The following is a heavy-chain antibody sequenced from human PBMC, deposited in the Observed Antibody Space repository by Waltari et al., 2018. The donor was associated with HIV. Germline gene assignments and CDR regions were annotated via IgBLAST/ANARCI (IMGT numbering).Heavy chain of an antibody. J-gene: IGHJ6*02. CDR2: IIPIFGTA. CDR1: GGTFSSYA. Sequence: QVQLVQSGAEVKKPGSSVKVSCKASGGTFSSYAISWVRQAPGQGLEWMGGIIPIFGTANYAQKFQGRVTITADESTSTAYMELSSLRSEDTAVYYCARWGDIVVVPAAIPCCGMDVWGQGTTVTVSS. D-gene: IGHD2-2*02. V-gene: IGHV1-69*01. CDR3: ARWGDIVVVPAAIPCCGMDV.